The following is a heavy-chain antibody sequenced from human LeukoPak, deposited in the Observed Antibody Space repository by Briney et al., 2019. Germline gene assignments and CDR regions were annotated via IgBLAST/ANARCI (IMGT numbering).Heavy chain of an antibody. CDR3: VKDPGLSGEPI. D-gene: IGHD2/OR15-2a*01. V-gene: IGHV3-7*04. CDR2: IKQDGSEK. CDR1: GFTFSRFW. J-gene: IGHJ3*02. Sequence: GGSLRLSCAGSGFTFSRFWMSWVRQAPGKGLEWVANIKQDGSEKYYVDSVKGRFTISRDNSKNTLYLQMNSLKVEDTAVYYCVKDPGLSGEPIWGQGTMVTVSS.